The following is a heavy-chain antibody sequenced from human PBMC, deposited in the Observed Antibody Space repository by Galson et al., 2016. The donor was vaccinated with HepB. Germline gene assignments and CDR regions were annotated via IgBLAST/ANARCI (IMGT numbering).Heavy chain of an antibody. CDR2: IIPLFGIV. CDR3: ARDLGVGATSEDYFDY. J-gene: IGHJ4*02. D-gene: IGHD1-26*01. CDR1: GGTFSSYA. V-gene: IGHV1-69*13. Sequence: SVKVSCKASGGTFSSYAISWVRQAPGQGLEWMGGIIPLFGIVNYAQKFQGRVMITAVASTSTAYMELSSLRSEDTAVYYCARDLGVGATSEDYFDYWGQGTLVTVSS.